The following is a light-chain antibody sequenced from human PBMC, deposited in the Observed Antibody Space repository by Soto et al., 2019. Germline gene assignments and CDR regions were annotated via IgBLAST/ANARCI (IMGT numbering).Light chain of an antibody. CDR2: EDN. Sequence: LTQPHSVSESPGKTVTISCTRSSGSIASNYVQWYQQRPGSAPTTVIYEDNQRPSGVPDRFSGSIDSSSNSASLTISGLKTEVEADYYCQSYDSSSVVFGGGTKLTVL. J-gene: IGLJ2*01. CDR3: QSYDSSSVV. V-gene: IGLV6-57*04. CDR1: SGSIASNY.